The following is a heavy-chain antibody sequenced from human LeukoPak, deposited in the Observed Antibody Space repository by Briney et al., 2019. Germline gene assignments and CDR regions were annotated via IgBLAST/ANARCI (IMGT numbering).Heavy chain of an antibody. V-gene: IGHV4-34*01. CDR2: INHSGST. Sequence: SETLSLTCAVYGGSFSGYYWSWIRQPPGKGLEWIGEINHSGSTNYNPSLKSRVTISVDTSKSQFSLKLSSVTAADTAIYYCARSSNRIAAAPVDYWGQGTLVTVSS. D-gene: IGHD6-13*01. CDR3: ARSSNRIAAAPVDY. CDR1: GGSFSGYY. J-gene: IGHJ4*02.